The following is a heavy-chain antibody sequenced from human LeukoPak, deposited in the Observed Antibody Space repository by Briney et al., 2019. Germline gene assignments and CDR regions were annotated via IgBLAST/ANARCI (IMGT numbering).Heavy chain of an antibody. J-gene: IGHJ3*02. V-gene: IGHV4-38-2*01. D-gene: IGHD3-3*01. CDR3: ARWDSGEWFHDAFDI. CDR2: IYHSGST. Sequence: SETLSLTCGVSGYSISSGYYWGWIRQPPVKGLEWIGSIYHSGSTYYNPSLKSRVTISVDTSKNQFSPKLRSVTAADTALYYCARWDSGEWFHDAFDIWGQGTRVTVSS. CDR1: GYSISSGYY.